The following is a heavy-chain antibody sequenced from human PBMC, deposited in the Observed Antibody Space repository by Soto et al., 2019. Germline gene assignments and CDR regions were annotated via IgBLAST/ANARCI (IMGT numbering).Heavy chain of an antibody. CDR2: ISYDGSNK. V-gene: IGHV3-30*18. CDR1: GFRFEDYA. D-gene: IGHD3-22*01. CDR3: AKDLSGGGYYYYSYGYYRDAFDI. J-gene: IGHJ3*02. Sequence: GGSLRLSCAASGFRFEDYAMHWVRQAPGKGLEWVAVISYDGSNKYYADSVKGRFTISRDNSKNTLYLQMNSPRAEDTAVYYCAKDLSGGGYYYYSYGYYRDAFDIWGQGTMDTVS.